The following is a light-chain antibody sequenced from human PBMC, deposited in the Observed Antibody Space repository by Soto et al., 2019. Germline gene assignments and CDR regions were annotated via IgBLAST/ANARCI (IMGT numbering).Light chain of an antibody. CDR3: GTWDTSLSAVV. V-gene: IGLV1-51*01. CDR2: DNN. CDR1: SSNIGNNY. J-gene: IGLJ2*01. Sequence: QSVLTQPPSVSAAPGQKVTISCSGSSSNIGNNYVSWYQHLPGTAPKVLIYDNNKRPSGIPDRFSGSKSGTSATLGITGLQTGDEGEYDCGTWDTSLSAVVFGGGTKLTVL.